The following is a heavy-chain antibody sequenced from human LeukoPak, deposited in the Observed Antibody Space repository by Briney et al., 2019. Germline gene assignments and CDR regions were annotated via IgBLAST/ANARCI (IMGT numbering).Heavy chain of an antibody. Sequence: PGGSLRLSCAASGFTVSSNYMSWVRQAPGKGLEWVSVIYSGGSTYYADSVKGRFTISRDNSKNTLYLQMNSLRAEDTAVYYCAREFTVTTYGWYFDLWGRGTLVTVSS. CDR3: AREFTVTTYGWYFDL. D-gene: IGHD4-17*01. CDR2: IYSGGST. J-gene: IGHJ2*01. V-gene: IGHV3-53*01. CDR1: GFTVSSNY.